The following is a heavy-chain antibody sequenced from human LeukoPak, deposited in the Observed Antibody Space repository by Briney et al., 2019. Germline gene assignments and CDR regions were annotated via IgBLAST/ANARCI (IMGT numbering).Heavy chain of an antibody. D-gene: IGHD3-22*01. Sequence: SETLSLTCTVSGGSISSYSWSWIRQPPGKGLEWIGYIYYSGSTNYNPSLKSRVTISVDTSKNQFSLKLSSVTAADTAVYYCARDRGWRNYYDSSGYYYQDYWGQGTLVTVSS. CDR1: GGSISSYS. CDR3: ARDRGWRNYYDSSGYYYQDY. V-gene: IGHV4-59*12. CDR2: IYYSGST. J-gene: IGHJ4*02.